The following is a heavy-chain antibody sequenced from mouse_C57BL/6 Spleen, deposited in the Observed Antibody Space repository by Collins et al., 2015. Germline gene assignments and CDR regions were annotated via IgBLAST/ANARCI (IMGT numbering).Heavy chain of an antibody. D-gene: IGHD1-1*01. CDR3: ARWLLRQYYFDY. J-gene: IGHJ2*01. Sequence: QVQLQQPGAELVKPGASVKLSCKASGYTFTSYWMQWVKQRPGQGLEWIGEIDPSDSYTNYNQKFKGKATLTVDTSSSTACMQLSSLTSEDSAVYYCARWLLRQYYFDYWGQGTTLTVSS. CDR2: IDPSDSYT. CDR1: GYTFTSYW. V-gene: IGHV1-50*01.